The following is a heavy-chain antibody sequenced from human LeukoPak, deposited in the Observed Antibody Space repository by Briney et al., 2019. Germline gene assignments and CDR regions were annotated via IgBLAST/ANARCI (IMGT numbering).Heavy chain of an antibody. CDR3: ARHGRHYDFWSGYPYYFDY. J-gene: IGHJ4*02. CDR2: INHSGST. Sequence: SETLSLTCAVYGGSFSGYYWSWIRQPPGKGLEWIGEINHSGSTNNNPSLKSQVTLSVDTSKNQFSLKLSAVTAADTAVYYCARHGRHYDFWSGYPYYFDYWGQGTLVTVSS. CDR1: GGSFSGYY. V-gene: IGHV4-34*01. D-gene: IGHD3-3*01.